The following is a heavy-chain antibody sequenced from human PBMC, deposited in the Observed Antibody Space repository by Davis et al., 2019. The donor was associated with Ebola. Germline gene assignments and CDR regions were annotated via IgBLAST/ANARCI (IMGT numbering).Heavy chain of an antibody. V-gene: IGHV4-59*01. CDR2: IYYSGST. J-gene: IGHJ3*02. Sequence: PSETLSLTCTVPGGSISSYYWSWIPQSPGKGLEWIGYIYYSGSTNYNPSLKSRVTISVDTSKNQFSLKLSSVTAADTAVYYCARLEIAEPGTGGAFDIWGQGTMVTVSS. CDR3: ARLEIAEPGTGGAFDI. CDR1: GGSISSYY. D-gene: IGHD6-13*01.